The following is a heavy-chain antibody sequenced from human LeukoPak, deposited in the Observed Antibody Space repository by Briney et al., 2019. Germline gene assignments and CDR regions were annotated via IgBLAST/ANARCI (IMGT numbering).Heavy chain of an antibody. V-gene: IGHV3-20*04. Sequence: PGGSLRISCAASGFTFSNAWMSWVRQAPGKGLEWVSSINWNGGSTGYADSVKGRFTISRDNAKNSLYLQMNSLRAEDTALYYCARDGLGSGSYYEFDYWGQGTLVTVSS. D-gene: IGHD3-10*01. CDR3: ARDGLGSGSYYEFDY. J-gene: IGHJ4*02. CDR1: GFTFSNAW. CDR2: INWNGGST.